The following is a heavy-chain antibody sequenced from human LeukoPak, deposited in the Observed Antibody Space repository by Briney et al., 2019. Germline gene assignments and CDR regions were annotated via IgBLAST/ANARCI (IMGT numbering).Heavy chain of an antibody. CDR1: GFTFSSYW. D-gene: IGHD6-19*01. CDR2: INSDGSST. V-gene: IGHV3-74*01. CDR3: AREDSSGWYYFDY. Sequence: PGGSLRLSCAASGFTFSSYWMHRVRQAPGKGLVWVSRINSDGSSTSYADSVKGRFTISRDNAKNTLYLQMNSLRAEDTAVYYCAREDSSGWYYFDYWGQGTLVTVSS. J-gene: IGHJ4*02.